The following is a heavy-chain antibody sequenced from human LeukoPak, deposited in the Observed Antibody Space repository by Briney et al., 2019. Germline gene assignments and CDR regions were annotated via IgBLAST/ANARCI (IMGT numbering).Heavy chain of an antibody. CDR3: ARGGKEWYYYYYGMDV. V-gene: IGHV4-4*07. J-gene: IGHJ6*02. D-gene: IGHD3-3*01. Sequence: SETLSLTCTVSGGSISSYYWSWIRQPAGKGLEWIGRIYTSGSTNYNPSLKSRVTMSVDTSKNQFSLKLSSVTAADTAVYYCARGGKEWYYYYYGMDVWGQGTTVNVSS. CDR2: IYTSGST. CDR1: GGSISSYY.